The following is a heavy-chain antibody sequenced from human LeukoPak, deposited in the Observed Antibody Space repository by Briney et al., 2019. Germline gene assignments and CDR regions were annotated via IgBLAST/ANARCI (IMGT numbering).Heavy chain of an antibody. CDR1: GFTFSSYA. CDR3: AREIGFTDWFDP. D-gene: IGHD2/OR15-2a*01. Sequence: GGSLRLSCAASGFTFSSYAMHWVRQALGKGLEYVSAISSNGGSTYYANSVKGRFTISRDNSKNTLYLQMGSLRAEDMAVYYCAREIGFTDWFDPWGQGTLVTVSS. V-gene: IGHV3-64*01. CDR2: ISSNGGST. J-gene: IGHJ5*02.